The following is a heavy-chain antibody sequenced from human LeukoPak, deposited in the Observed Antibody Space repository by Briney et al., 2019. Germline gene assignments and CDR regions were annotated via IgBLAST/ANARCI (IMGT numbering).Heavy chain of an antibody. Sequence: GGSLRLSCVASGFTFSSSWMTWVRQAPGKGLEWVASIREDGSEKTSVDSVKGRFTISRDNAKNTLYLQMNSLRAEDTAVYYCARERAFRAYYFDYWGQGTLVTVSS. D-gene: IGHD3-3*02. V-gene: IGHV3-7*01. CDR1: GFTFSSSW. CDR2: IREDGSEK. CDR3: ARERAFRAYYFDY. J-gene: IGHJ4*02.